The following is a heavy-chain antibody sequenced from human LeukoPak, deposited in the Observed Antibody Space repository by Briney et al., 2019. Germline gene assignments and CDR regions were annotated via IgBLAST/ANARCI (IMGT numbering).Heavy chain of an antibody. CDR3: ARYYRGGGSCHYFDY. Sequence: GASVKVSCKASGYTFTGYYMHWVRQAPGQGLEWMGGINPNSGGTNYAQKFQGRVTMTRDTSISTAYMELNRLRSDDTAVYYCARYYRGGGSCHYFDYWGQGTLVTVSS. V-gene: IGHV1-2*02. CDR2: INPNSGGT. D-gene: IGHD2-15*01. CDR1: GYTFTGYY. J-gene: IGHJ4*02.